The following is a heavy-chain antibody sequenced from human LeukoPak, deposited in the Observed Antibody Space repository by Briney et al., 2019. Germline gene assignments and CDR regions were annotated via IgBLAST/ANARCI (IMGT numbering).Heavy chain of an antibody. CDR2: IYSGGST. V-gene: IGHV3-53*01. Sequence: SGGSLRLSCAASGFTVSSNYMSWVRQAPGKGLEWVSVIYSGGSTYNADSVKGRFTISRDNSKNTLYLQMNSLRAEDTAVYYCARGPPSYDAFDIWGQGTMVTVSS. CDR3: ARGPPSYDAFDI. J-gene: IGHJ3*02. CDR1: GFTVSSNY. D-gene: IGHD3-10*01.